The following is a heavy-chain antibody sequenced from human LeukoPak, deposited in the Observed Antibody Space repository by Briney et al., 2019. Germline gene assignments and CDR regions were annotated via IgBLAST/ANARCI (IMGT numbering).Heavy chain of an antibody. CDR1: GFTFSSTW. V-gene: IGHV3-66*02. CDR2: IYNGGST. J-gene: IGHJ4*02. CDR3: ARGTYGGIDY. D-gene: IGHD4-23*01. Sequence: GSLSLSCAASGFTFSSTWMSWVRQAPGKGLEWVSVIYNGGSTYYADSVKGRFTISRDNSQNTLCLQINSLRAEDTAVYYCARGTYGGIDYWGQGTLVTVSS.